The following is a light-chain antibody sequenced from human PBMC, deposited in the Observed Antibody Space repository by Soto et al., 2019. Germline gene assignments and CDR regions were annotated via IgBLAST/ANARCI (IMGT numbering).Light chain of an antibody. CDR1: QSCSSH. CDR2: TAS. V-gene: IGKV1-8*01. Sequence: AIRMTQAPSSFSASTEDRVTITCRASQSCSSHLAWYQVKPGKAPRLQIYTASYLESGVPSRFSGSGSGTDFTLAISSLQSEDFDVYYCQPYSSYPLTFGGGTQVEIK. J-gene: IGKJ4*01. CDR3: QPYSSYPLT.